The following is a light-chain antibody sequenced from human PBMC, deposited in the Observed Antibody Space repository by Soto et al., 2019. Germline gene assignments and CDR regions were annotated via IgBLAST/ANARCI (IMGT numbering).Light chain of an antibody. V-gene: IGKV3-20*01. J-gene: IGKJ2*01. Sequence: EIVLTQSPGTLSLSPGERATLSCRASQTVSSYLAWYQQKPGQAPRLLIYGASSRATGIPDRFSGSGSGTDFTLTISRLEPEDFAVFYCQQYISSPRTFGQGTKVDIK. CDR2: GAS. CDR3: QQYISSPRT. CDR1: QTVSSY.